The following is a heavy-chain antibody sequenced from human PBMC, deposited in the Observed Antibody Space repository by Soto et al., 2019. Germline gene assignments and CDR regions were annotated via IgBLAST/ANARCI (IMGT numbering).Heavy chain of an antibody. D-gene: IGHD2-2*03. V-gene: IGHV4-59*11. J-gene: IGHJ4*02. CDR2: IYQSGST. Sequence: SETLSLTCTVSGGSISSFTNHYCSWIRLPPGKGLEWIGYIYQSGSTNYNPSLKSRVTMSVDTSKNHYSLKLISVTTADTAVYFCAREGNLGRWIQPLDSWGQGTLVTVSS. CDR1: GGSISSFTNHY. CDR3: AREGNLGRWIQPLDS.